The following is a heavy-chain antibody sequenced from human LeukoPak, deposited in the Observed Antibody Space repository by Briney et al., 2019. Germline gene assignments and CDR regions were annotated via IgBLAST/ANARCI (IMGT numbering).Heavy chain of an antibody. CDR3: ARKGRDY. CDR2: ISHSGST. J-gene: IGHJ4*02. V-gene: IGHV4-34*01. CDR1: GFTFSSYA. Sequence: GSLRLSCAASGFTFSSYAMSWIRQPPGKGLEWIGEISHSGSTNYNPSLKSRVTISVDTSNNQFSLKLTSVTAADTAVYYCARKGRDYWGQGTLVTVSS.